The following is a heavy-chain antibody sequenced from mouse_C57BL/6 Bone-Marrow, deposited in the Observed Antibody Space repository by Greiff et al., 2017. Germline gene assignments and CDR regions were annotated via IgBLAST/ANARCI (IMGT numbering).Heavy chain of an antibody. Sequence: VQLQESGAELARPGASVKLSCKASGYTFTSYGISWVKQRTGQGLEWIGEIYPRSGNTYYNEKFKGKATLTADKSSSTAYMELRSLTSEDSAVYFCEIRQGYYYAMDYWGQGTSVTVSS. V-gene: IGHV1-81*01. CDR3: EIRQGYYYAMDY. CDR2: IYPRSGNT. J-gene: IGHJ4*01. D-gene: IGHD2-12*01. CDR1: GYTFTSYG.